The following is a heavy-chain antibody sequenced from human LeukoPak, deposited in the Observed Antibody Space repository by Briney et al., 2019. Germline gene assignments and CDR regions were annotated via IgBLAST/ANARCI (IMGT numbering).Heavy chain of an antibody. V-gene: IGHV4-59*08. CDR1: GGSISSYY. CDR2: ISDIGSI. D-gene: IGHD2-8*02. J-gene: IGHJ4*02. CDR3: AGHHPRNTVDF. Sequence: SETLPLTCTVSGGSISSYYWSWIRQPPGKGLEWIAYISDIGSINYNPSLKSRVTISLDTSKNQFSLKLSSVTAADTAVYYCAGHHPRNTVDFWGQGTLVTASS.